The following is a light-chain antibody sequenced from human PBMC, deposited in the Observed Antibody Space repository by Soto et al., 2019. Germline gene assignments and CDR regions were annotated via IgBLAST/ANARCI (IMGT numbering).Light chain of an antibody. Sequence: EIALTQSPATLSLSPRESATLSCSASQSVSSYLAWYHQKPGQAPRLLIYDASNRATGIPARFSGSGSGTDFTLTISSLEPDDFEVYYCQQRSNCISFGGGTKVEI. V-gene: IGKV3-11*01. J-gene: IGKJ4*01. CDR2: DAS. CDR1: QSVSSY. CDR3: QQRSNCIS.